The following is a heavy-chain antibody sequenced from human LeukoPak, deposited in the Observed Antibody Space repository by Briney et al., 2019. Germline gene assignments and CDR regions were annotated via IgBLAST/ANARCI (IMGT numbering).Heavy chain of an antibody. CDR3: AELGITMIGGV. CDR1: GFTFSTYG. CDR2: ISGSGSSI. J-gene: IGHJ6*04. Sequence: GGTLRLSCEAPGFTFSTYGMSWVRQAPGKGLEWVSSISGSGSSIYYADSVKGRFTISRDNAKNSLYLQMNSLRAEDTAVYYCAELGITMIGGVWGKGTTVTISS. V-gene: IGHV3-48*04. D-gene: IGHD3-10*02.